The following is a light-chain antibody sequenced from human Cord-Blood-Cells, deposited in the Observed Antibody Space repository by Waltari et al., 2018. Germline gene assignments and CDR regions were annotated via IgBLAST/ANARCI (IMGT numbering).Light chain of an antibody. Sequence: DIVMTQSPDSLAVSLGERATINCKSSQSVLYSSNNKNYLAWYQQKPGQPPQLLIYWASTRESGVPDRFSGSGSGTDFTLTISSLQAEDVAVYYCQQYYSTITFGQGTRLEIK. CDR2: WAS. J-gene: IGKJ5*01. CDR1: QSVLYSSNNKNY. CDR3: QQYYSTIT. V-gene: IGKV4-1*01.